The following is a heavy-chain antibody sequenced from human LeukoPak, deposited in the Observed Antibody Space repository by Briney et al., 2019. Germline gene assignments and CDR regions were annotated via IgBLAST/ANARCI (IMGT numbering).Heavy chain of an antibody. V-gene: IGHV3-7*01. CDR1: GFTFSDYW. J-gene: IGHJ4*02. D-gene: IGHD3-10*01. Sequence: GGSMRLSCAASGFTFSDYWMSWVRQAPGKGLEWVANIKYHGSDEHYVDSVRGRFTISRDNAKNSLFLQMNSLRAEDTAVYYCARIGGSGTYWDYWGQGTLVTVST. CDR2: IKYHGSDE. CDR3: ARIGGSGTYWDY.